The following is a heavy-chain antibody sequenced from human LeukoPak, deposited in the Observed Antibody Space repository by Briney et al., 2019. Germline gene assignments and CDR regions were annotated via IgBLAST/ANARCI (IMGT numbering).Heavy chain of an antibody. J-gene: IGHJ5*02. Sequence: SETLSLTCAVYGGSFSGYYWSWIRQPPGKGLEWIGGVYYSGSTYYNPSLKSRVTISVDTSKNQFSLKLSSVTAADTAVYYCARDSGTTGEVKFDPGGQGTLVTVYS. CDR3: ARDSGTTGEVKFDP. CDR1: GGSFSGYY. CDR2: VYYSGST. D-gene: IGHD1-7*01. V-gene: IGHV4-34*01.